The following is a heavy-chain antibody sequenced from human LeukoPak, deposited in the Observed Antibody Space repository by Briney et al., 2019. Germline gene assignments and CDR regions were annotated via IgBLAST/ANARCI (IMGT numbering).Heavy chain of an antibody. J-gene: IGHJ2*01. CDR3: ARGGGYGGIDWYFDL. CDR2: SHYTGST. Sequence: SETLSLTCTVSGGSISGYYWSWIRQPPGKGLEWIAYSHYTGSTNHNPSLKSRLTISVDTSKNQFSLKLSSVTAADTAVYYCARGGGYGGIDWYFDLWGRGTLVTVSS. D-gene: IGHD4-23*01. CDR1: GGSISGYY. V-gene: IGHV4-59*08.